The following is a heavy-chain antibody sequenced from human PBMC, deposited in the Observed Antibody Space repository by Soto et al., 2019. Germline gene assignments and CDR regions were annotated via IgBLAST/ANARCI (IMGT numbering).Heavy chain of an antibody. J-gene: IGHJ5*02. V-gene: IGHV3-33*01. D-gene: IGHD6-19*01. Sequence: GGSLRLSCAASGFTFSTYVMHWVRQAPGKGLEWVAVIWYDGTNKIYADSVKGRFTISRDNSKNTLYLQMNSLRGEDTAVYYCARLGYSSGWHGWFDPWGQGTLVTVSS. CDR3: ARLGYSSGWHGWFDP. CDR2: IWYDGTNK. CDR1: GFTFSTYV.